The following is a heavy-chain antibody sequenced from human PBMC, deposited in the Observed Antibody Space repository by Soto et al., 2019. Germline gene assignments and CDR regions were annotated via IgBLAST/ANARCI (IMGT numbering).Heavy chain of an antibody. CDR1: GFTFSGSA. D-gene: IGHD1-26*01. CDR2: IRSKASTYAT. CDR3: TRVETTPFDY. J-gene: IGHJ4*02. V-gene: IGHV3-73*01. Sequence: GGSLRLSCAASGFTFSGSAMHWVRQASGKGLEWVGRIRSKASTYATAYAASVKGRFTISRDDSRNTAYLQMNSLKTEDTAVYYCTRVETTPFDYWGRGALVTVSS.